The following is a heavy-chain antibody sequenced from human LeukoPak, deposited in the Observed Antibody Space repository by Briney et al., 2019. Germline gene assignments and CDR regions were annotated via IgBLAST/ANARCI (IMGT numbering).Heavy chain of an antibody. J-gene: IGHJ4*02. CDR1: GFTVSSSY. V-gene: IGHV3-23*01. D-gene: IGHD6-19*01. Sequence: GGSLRLSCAASGFTVSSSYMTWVRQAPGKGLEGVSGISRGGNNPYYADSVKGRFTISRDNSKNTLYLQMNSLRVEDTAVYYCAKDLGISGWHLDYWGQGTMVTVSS. CDR2: ISRGGNNP. CDR3: AKDLGISGWHLDY.